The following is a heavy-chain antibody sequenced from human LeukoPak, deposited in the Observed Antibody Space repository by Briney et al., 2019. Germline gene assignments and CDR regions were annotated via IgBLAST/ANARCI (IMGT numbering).Heavy chain of an antibody. Sequence: SETLSLTCTVSGGSINSGDYYWSWIRQPPGKGLEWIGSIYYSGSTYYNPSLKSRVTISVDTSKNQFSLKLSSVTAADTAVYYCARPEAGITIFGVVSYWGQGTLVTVSS. D-gene: IGHD3-3*01. CDR3: ARPEAGITIFGVVSY. J-gene: IGHJ4*02. CDR2: IYYSGST. CDR1: GGSINSGDYY. V-gene: IGHV4-39*01.